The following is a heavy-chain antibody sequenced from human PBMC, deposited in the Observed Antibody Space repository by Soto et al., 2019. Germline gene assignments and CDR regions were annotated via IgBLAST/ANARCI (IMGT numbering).Heavy chain of an antibody. CDR1: GYSFTRYW. Sequence: PGESLKISGTGSGYSFTRYWIGWVRQMPGKGLEWMGRIDPSDSYTNYSPSFQGHVTISADKSISTAYLQWSSLKASDTAMYYCARDGGNWFDPWGQGTLVTVSS. D-gene: IGHD3-3*01. CDR3: ARDGGNWFDP. J-gene: IGHJ5*02. V-gene: IGHV5-10-1*01. CDR2: IDPSDSYT.